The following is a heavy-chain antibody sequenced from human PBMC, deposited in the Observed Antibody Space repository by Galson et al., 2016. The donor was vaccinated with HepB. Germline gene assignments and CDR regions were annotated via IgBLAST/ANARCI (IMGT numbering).Heavy chain of an antibody. V-gene: IGHV6-1*01. Sequence: CAISGDSVSSRTAAWHWIRQSPSRGLEWLARTQYRSKWESHYADSVRSRVTVIPDTSKNLLTLQVNSVSPEDTAVYYCVKGPPAYHYYGMDVWGQGTPVTVSS. J-gene: IGHJ6*02. CDR3: VKGPPAYHYYGMDV. CDR1: GDSVSSRTAA. CDR2: TQYRSKWES.